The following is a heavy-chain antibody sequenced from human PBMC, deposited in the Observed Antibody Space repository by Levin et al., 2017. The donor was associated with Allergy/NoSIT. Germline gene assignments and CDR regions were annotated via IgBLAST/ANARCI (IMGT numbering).Heavy chain of an antibody. CDR2: IYFSGST. J-gene: IGHJ6*02. CDR1: GASIKSTQYY. CDR3: AGFCTSARCSDKYDYGMDV. D-gene: IGHD2-2*01. Sequence: SQTLSLTCTVSGASIKSTQYYWGWIRQSPGKGLEWMGSIYFSGSTYYNPSLQNRITMSADMSKNLFSLSLRSVAAADTGIYYCAGFCTSARCSDKYDYGMDVWGHGTAVTVSS. V-gene: IGHV4-39*01.